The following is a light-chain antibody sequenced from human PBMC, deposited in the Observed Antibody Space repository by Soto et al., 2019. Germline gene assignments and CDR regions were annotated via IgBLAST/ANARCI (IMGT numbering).Light chain of an antibody. Sequence: EMVLTQSPGTLSLSPGERATLSCRASQSVSSSYLAWYQQKPGQAPRLLIYGASSRATGIPDRFSGSGSGTEFTLNISRLEREDFAVYYCQQYGKTFGQGTKVEI. CDR3: QQYGKT. V-gene: IGKV3-20*01. J-gene: IGKJ1*01. CDR1: QSVSSSY. CDR2: GAS.